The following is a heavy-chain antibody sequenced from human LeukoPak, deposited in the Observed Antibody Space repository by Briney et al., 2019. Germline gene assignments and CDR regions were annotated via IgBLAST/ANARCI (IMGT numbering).Heavy chain of an antibody. CDR3: ARDRTMVRGVGYYYYYYMDV. J-gene: IGHJ6*03. Sequence: GGSLRLSCAASGFTFSYYSMNWVRQAPGKGLEWVSVIYSGGSTYYADSVKGRFTISRDNPKNTLYLQMNSLRAEDTAVYYCARDRTMVRGVGYYYYYYMDVWGKGTTVTISS. V-gene: IGHV3-66*01. CDR1: GFTFSYYS. CDR2: IYSGGST. D-gene: IGHD3-10*01.